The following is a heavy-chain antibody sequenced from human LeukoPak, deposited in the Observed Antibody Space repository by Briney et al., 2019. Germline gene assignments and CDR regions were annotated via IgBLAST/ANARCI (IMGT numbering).Heavy chain of an antibody. V-gene: IGHV1-2*06. CDR1: GYTFTGYY. Sequence: ASVKVSCKASGYTFTGYYMHWVRQAPGQGLEWMGRINPNSGGTNYAQKFQGRVTMTRDTSISTAYMELSRLRPDDTAVYYCARVWGITMVRGVIAPVYFDYWGQGTLVTVSS. J-gene: IGHJ4*02. CDR3: ARVWGITMVRGVIAPVYFDY. CDR2: INPNSGGT. D-gene: IGHD3-10*01.